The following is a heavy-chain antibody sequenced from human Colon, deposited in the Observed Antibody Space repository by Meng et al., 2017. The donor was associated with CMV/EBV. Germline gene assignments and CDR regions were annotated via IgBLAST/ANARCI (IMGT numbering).Heavy chain of an antibody. CDR1: GFTFSNYG. CDR3: VRDNARVQGNIPILVVPQGFDY. Sequence: GESLKISCAASGFTFSNYGINWVRQAPGKGPEWVAFISSSSSTIFYADSVQGRFTISRDNAKNSLYLQMSSLSAEDTAVYYCVRDNARVQGNIPILVVPQGFDYWGQGTVVTVSS. V-gene: IGHV3-48*04. J-gene: IGHJ4*02. CDR2: ISSSSSTI. D-gene: IGHD3-22*01.